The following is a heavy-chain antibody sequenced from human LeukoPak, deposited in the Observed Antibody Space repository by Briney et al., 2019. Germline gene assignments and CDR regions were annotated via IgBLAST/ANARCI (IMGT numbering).Heavy chain of an antibody. CDR2: MNPNSGNT. CDR1: GYTFTSYD. D-gene: IGHD3-3*01. CDR3: ARGRGEWLLQDNWFDP. Sequence: GASVKVSCKASGYTFTSYDINWVRQATGQGLEWMGWMNPNSGNTGYAQKFQGRVTITRNTSISTAYMELSSLRSEDTAVYYCARGRGEWLLQDNWFDPWGQGTLVTVSS. V-gene: IGHV1-8*01. J-gene: IGHJ5*02.